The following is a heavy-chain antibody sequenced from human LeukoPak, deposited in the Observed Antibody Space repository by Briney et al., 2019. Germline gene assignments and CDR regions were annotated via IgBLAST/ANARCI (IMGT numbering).Heavy chain of an antibody. CDR2: ISGGGDT. CDR1: GFAFSSYA. Sequence: GGSLRLSCAASGFAFSSYAMSWVRQAPGKGLEWVSVISGGGDTYYADSVRGRFTISRDNSKDTLYLQMNSLRAEDTAVYYCVMTPMLYDIWGQGTMVTVSS. D-gene: IGHD2-21*02. CDR3: VMTPMLYDI. J-gene: IGHJ3*02. V-gene: IGHV3-23*01.